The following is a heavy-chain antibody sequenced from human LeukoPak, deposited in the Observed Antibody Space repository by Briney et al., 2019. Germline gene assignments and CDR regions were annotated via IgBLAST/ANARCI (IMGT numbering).Heavy chain of an antibody. V-gene: IGHV3-21*04. D-gene: IGHD4-17*01. CDR2: ISSSSSSI. CDR1: GFTFSSYS. Sequence: GGSLRLSCAASGFTFSSYSMSWVRQAPGKGLEWVSFISSSSSSIYYADSVKGRFTISRDNAKNSLYLQMSSLRAEDTAVYYCASRNDYGEHPGYWGQGILVTVSS. J-gene: IGHJ4*02. CDR3: ASRNDYGEHPGY.